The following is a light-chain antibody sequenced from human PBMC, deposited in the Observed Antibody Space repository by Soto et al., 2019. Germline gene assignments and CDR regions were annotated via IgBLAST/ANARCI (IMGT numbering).Light chain of an antibody. V-gene: IGKV3-11*01. CDR2: DTS. CDR3: QQRHIFPLP. Sequence: EIVLTQSPDSLSLSPGDRATLSCRTSQSVGGHLAGYQQRPGQAPRLLIFDTSVTATGIPARFSGSGSGTDLTLTITSLEPEDSAVYYCQQRHIFPLPCGGGTRFEIK. J-gene: IGKJ4*02. CDR1: QSVGGH.